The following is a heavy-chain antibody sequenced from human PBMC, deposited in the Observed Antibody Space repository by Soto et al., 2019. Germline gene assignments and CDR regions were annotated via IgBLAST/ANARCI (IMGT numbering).Heavy chain of an antibody. CDR1: GGSISSGDYY. Sequence: PSETLSLTCTVSGGSISSGDYYWSWIRQPPGKGLEWIGYIYYSGSTYYNPSLKSRVTISVDTSKNQFSLKLSSVTAADTAVYYCAREGVIHNWFDPWGQGTLVTVSS. CDR3: AREGVIHNWFDP. D-gene: IGHD3-10*01. V-gene: IGHV4-30-4*01. CDR2: IYYSGST. J-gene: IGHJ5*02.